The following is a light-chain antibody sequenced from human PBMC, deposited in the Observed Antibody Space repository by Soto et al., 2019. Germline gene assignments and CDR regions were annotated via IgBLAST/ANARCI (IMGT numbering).Light chain of an antibody. V-gene: IGLV2-8*01. CDR3: KSYAGGNNWV. Sequence: QSVLTQPPSASGSPGQSVTISCTGTSSDIGTHNYVSWYQQHAGKAPKLMIYDVTKRPSGVPDRFSGSKSGNTASLTVSGLQAEDEADYYCKSYAGGNNWVFGGGTQLTVL. CDR2: DVT. CDR1: SSDIGTHNY. J-gene: IGLJ3*02.